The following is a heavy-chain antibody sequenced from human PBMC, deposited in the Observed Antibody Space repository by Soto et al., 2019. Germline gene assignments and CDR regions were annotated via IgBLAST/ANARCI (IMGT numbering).Heavy chain of an antibody. Sequence: QVQLVQSGAEVKKPGSSVKVSCKASGGIFSTYAISWLRRAPGQGLEWMGGIITIFGTPTYAQRFQGRVTITADESTSTAYMELSSIRSEDTAVYYCARDRDDYGSGNYYNRIDFWGQGTLVTVSS. D-gene: IGHD3-10*01. J-gene: IGHJ4*02. CDR1: GGIFSTYA. CDR3: ARDRDDYGSGNYYNRIDF. V-gene: IGHV1-69*01. CDR2: IITIFGTP.